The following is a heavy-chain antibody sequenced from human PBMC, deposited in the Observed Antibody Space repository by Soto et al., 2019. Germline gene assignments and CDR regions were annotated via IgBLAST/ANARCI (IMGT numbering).Heavy chain of an antibody. Sequence: QVQLVQSGAEVKKPGSSVKVSCKASGGTFSSYAISWVRQAPGQGLEWMGGIIPIFGTANYAQKLQGSVTITADESTSTAYMELISLRSEDTAVYYCASPMGVTGTYEQYYGMDVWGQGTTVTVSS. J-gene: IGHJ6*02. CDR3: ASPMGVTGTYEQYYGMDV. CDR1: GGTFSSYA. V-gene: IGHV1-69*12. D-gene: IGHD1-7*01. CDR2: IIPIFGTA.